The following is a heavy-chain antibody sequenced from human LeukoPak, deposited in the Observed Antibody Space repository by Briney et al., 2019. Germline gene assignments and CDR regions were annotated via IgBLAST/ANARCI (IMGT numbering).Heavy chain of an antibody. CDR1: GGSISSYY. CDR2: IYYSGST. J-gene: IGHJ4*02. D-gene: IGHD2-2*01. CDR3: VLVVVPAAMPL. Sequence: SETLSLTCTVSGGSISSYYWSWIRQPPGKGLEWIGYIYYSGSTNYNPSLKSRVTISVDTSKNQFSLKLSSVTAADTAVYYCVLVVVPAAMPLWGQGTLVTVSS. V-gene: IGHV4-59*12.